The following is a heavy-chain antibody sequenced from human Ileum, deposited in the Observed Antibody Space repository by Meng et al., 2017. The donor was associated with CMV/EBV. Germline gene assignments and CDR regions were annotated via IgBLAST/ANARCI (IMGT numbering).Heavy chain of an antibody. CDR3: AKYSGPSRWFDP. V-gene: IGHV4-30-4*01. CDR1: GASITNDDYY. J-gene: IGHJ5*02. D-gene: IGHD5-12*01. CDR2: IYYNGIT. Sequence: LQESGPGLVKPSQTLSLTCTVSGASITNDDYYWSWIRQPPGKGLEWIGYIYYNGITYYNPSLKSRIAILVDTSKSQFSLIVSSVTAADTAVYYCAKYSGPSRWFDPWGQGTLVTVSS.